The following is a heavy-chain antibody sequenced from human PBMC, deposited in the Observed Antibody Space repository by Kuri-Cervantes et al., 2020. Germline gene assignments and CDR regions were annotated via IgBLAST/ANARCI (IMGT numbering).Heavy chain of an antibody. CDR2: ISWNSGSI. Sequence: SLKISCAASGFPFDDYAMHWVRQAPGKGLEWVSGISWNSGSIGYADTVKGRFTISRDNAKNSLYLQMNSLRAEDTAVYYCARDEGGVVAPVGITALDYWGQGTLVTVSS. CDR1: GFPFDDYA. D-gene: IGHD2-2*01. CDR3: ARDEGGVVAPVGITALDY. J-gene: IGHJ4*02. V-gene: IGHV3-9*01.